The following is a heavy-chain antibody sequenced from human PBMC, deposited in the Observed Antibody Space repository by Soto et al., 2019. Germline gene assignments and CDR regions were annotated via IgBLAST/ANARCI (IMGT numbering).Heavy chain of an antibody. J-gene: IGHJ3*01. Sequence: DSVQVSCKASGYNFNGYDVHWVRQASGQGLEWMGWINPNSGNTGYAEKFQGRVTLTRNSSISTDYMELRSLRFEDTAVYYCATSDESSPEVFLNRGQGKLATV. D-gene: IGHD3-3*01. CDR3: ATSDESSPEVFLN. V-gene: IGHV1-8*01. CDR2: INPNSGNT. CDR1: GYNFNGYD.